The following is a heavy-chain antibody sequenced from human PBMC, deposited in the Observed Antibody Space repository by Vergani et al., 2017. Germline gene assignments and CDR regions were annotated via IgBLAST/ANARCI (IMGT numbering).Heavy chain of an antibody. CDR1: GGSISSGGYY. V-gene: IGHV4-31*03. Sequence: QVQLQESGPGLVKPSQTLSLTCTVSGGSISSGGYYWSWIRQHXGKGLEWIGYIYYSGSTYYNPSLKSRVTISVDTSKNQFSLKLRSVTAADTAVYYCARGLAGVVPAAMRGGWFEPWGQGTLVTVSS. D-gene: IGHD2-2*01. CDR2: IYYSGST. CDR3: ARGLAGVVPAAMRGGWFEP. J-gene: IGHJ5*02.